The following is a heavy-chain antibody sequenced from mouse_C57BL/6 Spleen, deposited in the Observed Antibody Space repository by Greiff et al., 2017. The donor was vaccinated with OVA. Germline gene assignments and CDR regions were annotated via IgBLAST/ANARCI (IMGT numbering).Heavy chain of an antibody. CDR2: IYPGDGDT. D-gene: IGHD1-1*01. CDR1: GYAFSSSW. J-gene: IGHJ2*01. CDR3: ARSTTVVEGDY. Sequence: VQLQQSGPELVKPGASVKISCKASGYAFSSSWMNWVKQRPGKGLEWIGRIYPGDGDTNYNGKFKGKATLTADKSSSTAYMQLSSLTSEDSAVYFCARSTTVVEGDYWGQGTTLTVSS. V-gene: IGHV1-82*01.